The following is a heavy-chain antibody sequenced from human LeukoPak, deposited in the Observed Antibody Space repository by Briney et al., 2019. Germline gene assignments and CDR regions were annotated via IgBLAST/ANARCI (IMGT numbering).Heavy chain of an antibody. D-gene: IGHD5-18*01. J-gene: IGHJ4*02. Sequence: GASVKVSCKASGYTFTGYYMHWVRQAPGQGLERMGWINPNSGGTNYAQKFQGRVTMTRDTSISTAYMELSRLRSDDTAVFYCARGAQLWLPPRIYYFDYWGQGTLVTVSS. CDR1: GYTFTGYY. V-gene: IGHV1-2*02. CDR3: ARGAQLWLPPRIYYFDY. CDR2: INPNSGGT.